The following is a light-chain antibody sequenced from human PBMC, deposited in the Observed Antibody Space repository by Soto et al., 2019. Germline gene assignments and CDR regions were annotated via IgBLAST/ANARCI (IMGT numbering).Light chain of an antibody. J-gene: IGLJ3*02. V-gene: IGLV1-44*01. CDR3: AGWDDILNGWV. Sequence: QSALTQPPSASGTPGQRVTISCSGSSSNIGRYAINWYQQLPGTAPKVVIFSNINRPSGVPDRFSGSKSGTSASLAISGLQSEDEADYYCAGWDDILNGWVFGGGTKLTVL. CDR1: SSNIGRYA. CDR2: SNI.